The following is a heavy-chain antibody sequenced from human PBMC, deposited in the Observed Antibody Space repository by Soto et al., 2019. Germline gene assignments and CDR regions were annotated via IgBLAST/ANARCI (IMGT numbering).Heavy chain of an antibody. CDR2: IYSDGST. J-gene: IGHJ6*02. D-gene: IGHD1-26*01. Sequence: EVQLVETGGGLIQPGGSLRLSCEVSGLIVSSNYMSWVRQAPGKGLEWVSVIYSDGSTYYADSVKGRFTISRDNSKNTLYRQMNSLRAEDTAVYYCGRDRSGRDGYYGMDVLGQGTMVTVSS. CDR3: GRDRSGRDGYYGMDV. V-gene: IGHV3-53*02. CDR1: GLIVSSNY.